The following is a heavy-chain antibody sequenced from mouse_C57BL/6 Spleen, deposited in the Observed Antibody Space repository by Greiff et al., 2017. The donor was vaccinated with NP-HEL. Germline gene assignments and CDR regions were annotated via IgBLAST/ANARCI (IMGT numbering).Heavy chain of an antibody. CDR1: GYTFTSYW. V-gene: IGHV1-53*01. CDR2: INPSNGGT. D-gene: IGHD1-1*01. Sequence: VQLQQSGTELVKPGASVKLSCKASGYTFTSYWMHWVKQRPGQGLEWIGNINPSNGGTNYNEKFKSKATLTVDKSSSTAYMQLSSLTSEDSAVYYCARATVVARGFAYWGQGTLVTVSA. CDR3: ARATVVARGFAY. J-gene: IGHJ3*01.